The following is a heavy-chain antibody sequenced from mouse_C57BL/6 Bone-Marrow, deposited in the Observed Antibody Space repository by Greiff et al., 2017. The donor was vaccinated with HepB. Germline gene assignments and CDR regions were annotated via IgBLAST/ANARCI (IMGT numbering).Heavy chain of an antibody. CDR3: ARFITTEGFAY. CDR2: IYPSDSET. V-gene: IGHV1-61*01. CDR1: GYTFTSYW. J-gene: IGHJ3*01. Sequence: QVQLQQPGAELVRPGSSVKLSCKASGYTFTSYWMDWVKQRPGQGLEWIGNIYPSDSETHYNQKFKDKATLTVDKSSSTAYMQLSSLTSEDSAVYYCARFITTEGFAYWAKGLWSLSLQ. D-gene: IGHD1-1*01.